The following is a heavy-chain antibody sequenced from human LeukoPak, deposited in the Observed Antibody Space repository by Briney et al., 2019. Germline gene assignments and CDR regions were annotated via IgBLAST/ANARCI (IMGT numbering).Heavy chain of an antibody. CDR3: ARGAGYYGSGYYMDV. CDR2: IYYSGST. CDR1: GGSISSGGYY. Sequence: SETLSLTCTVSGGSISSGGYYWSWIRQHPGKGLEWIGYIYYSGSTYYNPSLKSRVTISVDTSKNQFSLKLSSVTAADTAVYYCARGAGYYGSGYYMDVWGKGTTVTVSS. D-gene: IGHD3-10*01. V-gene: IGHV4-31*03. J-gene: IGHJ6*03.